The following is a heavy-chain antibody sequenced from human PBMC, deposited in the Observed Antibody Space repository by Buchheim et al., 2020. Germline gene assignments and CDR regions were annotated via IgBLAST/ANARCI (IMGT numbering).Heavy chain of an antibody. V-gene: IGHV3-7*01. CDR3: ARIRRDEGPPPYLDS. CDR1: GFTFSKFW. J-gene: IGHJ4*02. D-gene: IGHD3-10*01. CDR2: IKYDESEK. Sequence: EVQLVESGGGLVQPGGSLRLSCAASGFTFSKFWMSWVRQAPGKGLEWVANIKYDESEKYYMDSARGRFTISRDNAKNLPYLQMNSLWAEDTAVYYCARIRRDEGPPPYLDSWGQGTL.